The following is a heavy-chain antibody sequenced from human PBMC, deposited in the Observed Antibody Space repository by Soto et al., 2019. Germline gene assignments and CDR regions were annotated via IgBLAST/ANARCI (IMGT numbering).Heavy chain of an antibody. D-gene: IGHD2-21*01. CDR2: ISGYNGDT. V-gene: IGHV1-18*04. Sequence: QVQLVQSGPEVKKPGASVKVSCKASGYTFANYGISWVRQAPGQGLEWMGWISGYNGDTNYAQKFQGRVTMTTDTATTKAYMGLRSLRSDDTAVYYCARDQPLARQAAPDYWGQGTLVTVSS. CDR3: ARDQPLARQAAPDY. CDR1: GYTFANYG. J-gene: IGHJ4*02.